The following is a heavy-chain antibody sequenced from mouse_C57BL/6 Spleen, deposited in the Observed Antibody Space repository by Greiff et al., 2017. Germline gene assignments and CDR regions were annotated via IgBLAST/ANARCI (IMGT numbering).Heavy chain of an antibody. CDR2: INPNNGGT. V-gene: IGHV1-26*01. J-gene: IGHJ4*01. CDR1: GYTFTDYY. CDR3: ARYDYSPMDY. D-gene: IGHD2-4*01. Sequence: EVQLQQSGPELVKPGASVKISCKASGYTFTDYYMNWVKQSHGKSLEWIGDINPNNGGTSYNQKFKGKATLTVDKSSSTAYMQLSSLTSEDSAVYYCARYDYSPMDYWGQGTSVTVSS.